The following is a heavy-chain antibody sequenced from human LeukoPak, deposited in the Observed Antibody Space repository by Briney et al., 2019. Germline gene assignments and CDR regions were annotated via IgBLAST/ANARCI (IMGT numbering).Heavy chain of an antibody. V-gene: IGHV3-23*01. J-gene: IGHJ4*02. CDR2: ISGSGSRT. CDR1: GFTFSSYA. Sequence: LAGGSLRLSCAASGFTFSSYAMTWVRQAPGKGLEWVSAISGSGSRTYYADSVKGRFTISRDNSKNTLNLQLNSLRAEDTAVYYCAKDGGSGWYVGSDYWGQGTLVTVSS. D-gene: IGHD6-19*01. CDR3: AKDGGSGWYVGSDY.